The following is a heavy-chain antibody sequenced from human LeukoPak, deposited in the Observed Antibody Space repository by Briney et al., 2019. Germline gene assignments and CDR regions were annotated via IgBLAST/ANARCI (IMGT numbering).Heavy chain of an antibody. CDR3: ARDSGSYLFDY. Sequence: PSETLSLTCAVYGGSFSGYYWSWIRQPPGKGLEWIGYIYYSGSTNYNPSLKSRVTISVDTSKNQFSLKLSSVTAADTAVYYCARDSGSYLFDYWGQGTLVTVSS. CDR2: IYYSGST. D-gene: IGHD1-26*01. CDR1: GGSFSGYY. V-gene: IGHV4-59*01. J-gene: IGHJ4*02.